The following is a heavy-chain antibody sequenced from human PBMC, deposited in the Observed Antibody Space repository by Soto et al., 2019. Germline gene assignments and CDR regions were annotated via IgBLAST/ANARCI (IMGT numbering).Heavy chain of an antibody. D-gene: IGHD3-10*01. J-gene: IGHJ4*02. CDR2: ISGGGSTT. CDR3: AGDPYYYASGF. Sequence: QVELVESGGGLVEPGGSLRLSCAASGFRFSDHYMTWIRQAPGKGLEWVSKISGGGSTTYYADSVKGRFTVSRDNAKNSLYLQMNSLRAEVTAVYYCAGDPYYYASGFWGQGTLVTVSS. V-gene: IGHV3-11*01. CDR1: GFRFSDHY.